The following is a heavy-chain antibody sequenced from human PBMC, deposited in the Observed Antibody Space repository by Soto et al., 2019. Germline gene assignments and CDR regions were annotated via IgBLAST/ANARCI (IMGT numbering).Heavy chain of an antibody. CDR2: MNPNSGNT. J-gene: IGHJ6*02. Sequence: ASVKVSCKASGYTFTSYDINWVRQATGQGLEWMGWMNPNSGNTGYAQKFQGRVTMTRNTSISTAYMELSSLRSEDTVVYYCARVRCSGGSCYRPYYGMDVWGQGTTVTVSS. CDR3: ARVRCSGGSCYRPYYGMDV. V-gene: IGHV1-8*01. D-gene: IGHD2-15*01. CDR1: GYTFTSYD.